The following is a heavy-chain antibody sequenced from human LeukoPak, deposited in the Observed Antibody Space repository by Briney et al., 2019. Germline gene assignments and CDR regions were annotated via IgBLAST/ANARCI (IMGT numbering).Heavy chain of an antibody. CDR1: GGSINSSNYY. Sequence: KPSETLSLTCTVSGGSINSSNYYWAWIRQPPGKGLEWIGSMYYSGSTYYNPSLKSRVTISVDTSKNQFSLNLSSVTAADTAVYYCARDRPEYPLWFDPWGQGTLVTVSS. CDR3: ARDRPEYPLWFDP. J-gene: IGHJ5*02. V-gene: IGHV4-39*07. D-gene: IGHD1-14*01. CDR2: MYYSGST.